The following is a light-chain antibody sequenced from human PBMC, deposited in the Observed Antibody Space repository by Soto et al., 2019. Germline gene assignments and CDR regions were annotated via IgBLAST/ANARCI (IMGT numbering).Light chain of an antibody. Sequence: EIVLTQSPGTLSLSPGERATLSCRASQSVSSSSLAWYQQKPGQAPRLLIYGASSRATGIPARFSGSGSGTDFPLTISRLEPEDFAVYYSQQYGSSATFGQGTKVEIK. CDR2: GAS. V-gene: IGKV3-20*01. CDR3: QQYGSSAT. CDR1: QSVSSSS. J-gene: IGKJ1*01.